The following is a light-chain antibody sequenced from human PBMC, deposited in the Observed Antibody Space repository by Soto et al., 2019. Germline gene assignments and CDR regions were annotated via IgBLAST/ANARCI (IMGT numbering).Light chain of an antibody. Sequence: EIVLTQSPGTLSLSPGERATLSCRASQSVRSSYLAWYQQKPGQAPRLLIYGASSRATGIPDRFSGSGSGTDFTLTISRLEPEDFAVYYCQQYGSLGTFGPGTKVDIK. CDR3: QQYGSLGT. CDR1: QSVRSSY. CDR2: GAS. V-gene: IGKV3-20*01. J-gene: IGKJ3*01.